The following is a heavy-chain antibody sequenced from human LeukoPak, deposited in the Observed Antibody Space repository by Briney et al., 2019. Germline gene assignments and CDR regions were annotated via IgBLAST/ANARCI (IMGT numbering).Heavy chain of an antibody. CDR1: GLSFSSYG. D-gene: IGHD3-9*01. CDR2: ISYDGSNR. CDR3: ASYDILTGYHYPFDY. J-gene: IGHJ4*02. Sequence: GRSLRLSCAASGLSFSSYGMHWVRQAPGKGLEWVAVISYDGSNRHYADSVKGRFTISRDNSKNTVDLQMNTLRAEDTAVYYCASYDILTGYHYPFDYWGQGTLVTVSS. V-gene: IGHV3-30*03.